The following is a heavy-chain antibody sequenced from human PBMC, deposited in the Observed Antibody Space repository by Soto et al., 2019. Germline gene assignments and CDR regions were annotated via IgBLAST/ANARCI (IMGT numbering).Heavy chain of an antibody. Sequence: QVQLQESGPGLVKPSETLSLTCTVSGGSVSSGGYYWSWIRQPPGKGLEWIGEINHSGSTNYNPSLKTRGTISVDTSKDQFSLKLSSVTAADTAVYYCARGAGRWLPFHYWGQGTLVTVSS. CDR2: INHSGST. J-gene: IGHJ4*02. CDR3: ARGAGRWLPFHY. CDR1: GGSVSSGGYY. D-gene: IGHD5-12*01. V-gene: IGHV4-61*08.